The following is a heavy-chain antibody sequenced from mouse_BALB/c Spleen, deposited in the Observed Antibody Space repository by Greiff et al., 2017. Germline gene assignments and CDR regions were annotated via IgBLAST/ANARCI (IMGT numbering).Heavy chain of an antibody. CDR2: ISYSGST. CDR1: GYSITSDYA. CDR3: ANYYDYWYFDV. J-gene: IGHJ1*01. Sequence: EVKLQESGPGLVKPSQSLSLTCTVTGYSITSDYAWNWIRQFPGNKLEWMGYISYSGSTSYNPSLKSRISITRDTSKNQFFLQLNSVTTEDTATYYCANYYDYWYFDVWGAGTTVTVSS. V-gene: IGHV3-2*02. D-gene: IGHD1-1*01.